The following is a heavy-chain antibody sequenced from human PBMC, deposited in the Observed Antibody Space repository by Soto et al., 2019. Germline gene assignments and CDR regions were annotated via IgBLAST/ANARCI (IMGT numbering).Heavy chain of an antibody. D-gene: IGHD3-3*01. Sequence: QMQLQESGPGLVKPSETLSLTCRVSGGSVISSHYDWGWIRQPPGKGLVWIATIRHSGSTYFNPSCICRVTILVDTSNNHCSYELRAVIAADTALYYCSRLTYIYGVHYWYPDLCGRGTPVPVSS. CDR1: GGSVISSHYD. CDR3: SRLTYIYGVHYWYPDL. V-gene: IGHV4-39*02. CDR2: IRHSGST. J-gene: IGHJ2*01.